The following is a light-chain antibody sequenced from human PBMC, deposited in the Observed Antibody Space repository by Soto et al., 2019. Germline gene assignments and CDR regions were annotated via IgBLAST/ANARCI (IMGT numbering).Light chain of an antibody. CDR2: GAS. J-gene: IGKJ1*01. CDR3: QQYGSSGT. Sequence: EIVLTQSPGALSLSPGESATLSCRASQSVSNHYLAWYQQKPGQAPRLLIYGASNRATGIPDRFSGSGSGTDFTLTISRLEPEDFAVYYCQQYGSSGTFGQGTKVDI. CDR1: QSVSNHY. V-gene: IGKV3-20*01.